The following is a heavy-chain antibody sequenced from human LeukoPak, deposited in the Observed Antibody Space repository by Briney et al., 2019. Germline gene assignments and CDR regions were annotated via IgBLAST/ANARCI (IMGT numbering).Heavy chain of an antibody. CDR3: ARGRAVASDY. D-gene: IGHD6-19*01. CDR1: GGSFSGYY. V-gene: IGHV4-34*01. J-gene: IGHJ4*02. Sequence: SETLSLTCAVYGGSFSGYYWSWIRQPPGKGLEWIGEINHSGSTNYNPSLKSRVTISVDTSKNQFSLKLSSVTAADTAVYFCARGRAVASDYWGQGALVTVSS. CDR2: INHSGST.